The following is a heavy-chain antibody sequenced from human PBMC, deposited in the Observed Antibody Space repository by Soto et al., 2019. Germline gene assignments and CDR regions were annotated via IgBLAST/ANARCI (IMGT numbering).Heavy chain of an antibody. D-gene: IGHD5-18*01. CDR1: GGTFSSYA. Sequence: SVKVSCRASGGTFSSYAISWVRQAPGQGLEWMGGIIPIFGTANYAQKFQGRVTITADESTSTAYMELSSLRSEDTAVYYCARARGGGIQLWLNYWGQGTLVTVSS. CDR3: ARARGGGIQLWLNY. J-gene: IGHJ4*02. V-gene: IGHV1-69*13. CDR2: IIPIFGTA.